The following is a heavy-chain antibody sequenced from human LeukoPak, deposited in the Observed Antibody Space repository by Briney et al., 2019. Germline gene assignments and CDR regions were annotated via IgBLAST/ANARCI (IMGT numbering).Heavy chain of an antibody. D-gene: IGHD1-1*01. CDR1: GITFNWSW. Sequence: PGGSLRLSCAASGITFNWSWMNWVRQAPGKGLEWVANMDPSGSQKRYVDSVKGRFTISKDNSGTSPYLDMYSLRDEDTAIYYCAIWTSGNFWGQGTLVTVSS. CDR2: MDPSGSQK. V-gene: IGHV3-7*01. J-gene: IGHJ4*02. CDR3: AIWTSGNF.